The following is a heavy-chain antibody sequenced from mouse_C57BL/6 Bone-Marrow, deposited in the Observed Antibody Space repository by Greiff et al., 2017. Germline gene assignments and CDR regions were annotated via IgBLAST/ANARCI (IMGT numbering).Heavy chain of an antibody. D-gene: IGHD2-4*01. CDR2: INPSNGGT. V-gene: IGHV1-53*01. Sequence: QVQLQQPGTELVKPGASVKLSCKASGYTFTSYWMHWVKQRPGQGLEWIGNINPSNGGTNYNEKFKSKATLTVDKSSSTAYMQLSSRTSEDSAVYACARCPIYDDYDGYDMDYWGQGTSVTVSA. J-gene: IGHJ4*01. CDR3: ARCPIYDDYDGYDMDY. CDR1: GYTFTSYW.